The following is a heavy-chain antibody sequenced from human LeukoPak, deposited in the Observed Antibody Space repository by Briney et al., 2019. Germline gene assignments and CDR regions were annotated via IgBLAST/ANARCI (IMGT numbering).Heavy chain of an antibody. J-gene: IGHJ3*02. CDR1: GGSISSGDYH. CDR3: ARDSYGSGRNAFDI. Sequence: SETLSLTCTVSGGSISSGDYHWSWIRQPPGKGLEWIGYIYYSGNTYYNPSLKSRVTISVDTSKNQFSLKLSSVTAADTAVYYCARDSYGSGRNAFDIWGQGTVVTVSS. V-gene: IGHV4-30-4*01. D-gene: IGHD3-10*01. CDR2: IYYSGNT.